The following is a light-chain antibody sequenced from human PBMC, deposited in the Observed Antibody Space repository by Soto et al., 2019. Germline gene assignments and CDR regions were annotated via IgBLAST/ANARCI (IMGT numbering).Light chain of an antibody. Sequence: EIVMQQSPATLSVSPGEGATLSCRASHRVNSRLAWYQQTPGQAPRLLIHDASTRANGIPARFSGSGSGTEFTLTLSSRQSEDFAVYYCHQQYDRPLTFGQGTKLEIK. CDR3: HQQYDRPLT. V-gene: IGKV3-15*01. CDR1: HRVNSR. J-gene: IGKJ2*01. CDR2: DAS.